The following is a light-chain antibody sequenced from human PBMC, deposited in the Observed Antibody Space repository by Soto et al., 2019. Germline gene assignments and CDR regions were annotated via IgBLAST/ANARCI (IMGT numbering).Light chain of an antibody. CDR1: SSDIGYYNY. V-gene: IGLV2-14*03. Sequence: QSALTQPASVSGSPGQSITISCTGSSSDIGYYNYVSWYQHHPGKAPQLIIFDVVNRPSGVSNRFSGSKSGNTASLTIFGLQAEDEADYYCLSYTSTTMDVFGPGIKLTVL. CDR3: LSYTSTTMDV. J-gene: IGLJ1*01. CDR2: DVV.